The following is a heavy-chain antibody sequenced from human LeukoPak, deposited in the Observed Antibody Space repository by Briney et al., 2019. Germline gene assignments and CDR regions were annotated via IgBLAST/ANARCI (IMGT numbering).Heavy chain of an antibody. CDR2: ISSSRSYI. D-gene: IGHD6-13*01. CDR3: ARGLVQLQLIYNWFDP. Sequence: GGSLRLSCAASGFTFSSYSMNWVRQAPGKGLEWVSSISSSRSYIYYADSVKGRFTTSRDNAKNSLYLQMNSLRAEDTAVYYCARGLVQLQLIYNWFDPWGQGTLVTVSS. CDR1: GFTFSSYS. J-gene: IGHJ5*02. V-gene: IGHV3-21*01.